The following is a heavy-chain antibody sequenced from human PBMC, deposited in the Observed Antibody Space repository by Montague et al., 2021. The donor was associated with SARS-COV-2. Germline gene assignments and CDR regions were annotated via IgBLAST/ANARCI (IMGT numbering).Heavy chain of an antibody. CDR1: GTSFSGYY. V-gene: IGHV4-34*01. D-gene: IGHD3-10*01. J-gene: IGHJ6*03. Sequence: SETLSLTCAVHGTSFSGYYWNWIRQPPGKGLEWIGEIHHGGSTNYNPSLKSRVTISADTSKNQFSLKLTYVAAADTAVYYCARLGDGVVPSPILGVGPYYSYYYMDVWGKGTTVTVSS. CDR2: IHHGGST. CDR3: ARLGDGVVPSPILGVGPYYSYYYMDV.